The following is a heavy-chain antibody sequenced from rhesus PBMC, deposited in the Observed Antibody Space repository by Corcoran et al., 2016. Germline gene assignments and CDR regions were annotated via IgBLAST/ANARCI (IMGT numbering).Heavy chain of an antibody. J-gene: IGHJ4*01. CDR2: ISPYNGNK. CDR1: GYTFTSYY. D-gene: IGHD6-25*01. CDR3: ARGYNSGNFDF. V-gene: IGHV1-180*01. Sequence: QVQLVQSGAEIKQPGASVKLSCKASGYTFTSYYMTWVGPAPGHGLEWIGLISPYNGNKVYAQNFQGRVTIIMDTSTTTGYLELSSLRSEDTAVYYCARGYNSGNFDFWGQGVLVTVSS.